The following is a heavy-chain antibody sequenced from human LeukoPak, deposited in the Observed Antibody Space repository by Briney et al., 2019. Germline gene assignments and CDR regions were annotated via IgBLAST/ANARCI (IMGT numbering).Heavy chain of an antibody. J-gene: IGHJ4*02. Sequence: SVKVSCKASGGTFISYAISWVRQAPGQGLEWMGRIIPIFGTANYAQKFQGRVTITTDESKSTAYMELRSLRSEDTAVYYWAGGTYSSSSGGFDYWGQGTLVTVSS. CDR3: AGGTYSSSSGGFDY. CDR2: IIPIFGTA. V-gene: IGHV1-69*05. D-gene: IGHD6-6*01. CDR1: GGTFISYA.